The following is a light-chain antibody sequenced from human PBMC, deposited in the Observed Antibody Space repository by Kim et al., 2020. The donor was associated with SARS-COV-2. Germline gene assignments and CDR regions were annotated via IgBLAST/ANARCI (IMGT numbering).Light chain of an antibody. CDR3: QQYYYYWT. Sequence: SAAVGDTVSITCRASQSFDSRVAWYQQKPGTAPKLLICWASTLASVVPSRFSGSGSGTEFTLTISSLQPDDFATYYCQQYYYYWTFGQGTKVDIK. J-gene: IGKJ1*01. V-gene: IGKV1-5*03. CDR2: WAS. CDR1: QSFDSR.